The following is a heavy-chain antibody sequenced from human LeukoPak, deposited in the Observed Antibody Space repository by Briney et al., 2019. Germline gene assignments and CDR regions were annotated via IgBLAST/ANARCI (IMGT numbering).Heavy chain of an antibody. J-gene: IGHJ3*02. D-gene: IGHD2-2*01. Sequence: GASVKVSCKVSGYTLTELSMHWVRQAPGKGLEWMGGFDPEDGETIYAQKFQGRVTMTEYTSTDTAYMELSSLRSEDTAVYYCATDRPEVVVPAGAFDIWVQGTMVTVSS. CDR2: FDPEDGET. V-gene: IGHV1-24*01. CDR3: ATDRPEVVVPAGAFDI. CDR1: GYTLTELS.